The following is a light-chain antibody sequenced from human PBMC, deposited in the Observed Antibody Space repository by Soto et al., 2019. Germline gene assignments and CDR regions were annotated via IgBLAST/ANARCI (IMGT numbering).Light chain of an antibody. CDR2: NNN. J-gene: IGLJ3*02. CDR3: AAWDDSLNGRV. CDR1: RSSIGSNT. V-gene: IGLV1-44*01. Sequence: QSVLTQPPSASGTPGQRVTISCSGSRSSIGSNTVNWYQQLPGTAPKLLIYNNNQRPSGVPDRFSGFKSGTSASLAISGLQSEDEADYYCAAWDDSLNGRVFGGGTKVTVL.